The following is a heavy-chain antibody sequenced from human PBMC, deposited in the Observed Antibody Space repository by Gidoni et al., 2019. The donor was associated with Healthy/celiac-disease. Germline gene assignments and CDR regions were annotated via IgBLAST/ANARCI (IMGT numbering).Heavy chain of an antibody. CDR3: AKVLPDTAMAKPQGYFDY. J-gene: IGHJ4*02. V-gene: IGHV3-23*01. CDR2: ISGSGGST. CDR1: GFTFSSYA. Sequence: EVQLLESGGGLVQPGGSLRLSCAASGFTFSSYAMSWVRQAPGKGLEWVSAISGSGGSTYYADSVKGRFTISRDNSKNTLYLQMNSLRAEDTAVYYCAKVLPDTAMAKPQGYFDYWGQGTLVTVSS. D-gene: IGHD5-18*01.